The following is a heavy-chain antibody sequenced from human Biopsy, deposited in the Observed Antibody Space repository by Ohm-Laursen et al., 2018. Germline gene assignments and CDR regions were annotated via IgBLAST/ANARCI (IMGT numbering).Heavy chain of an antibody. Sequence: SVKVSCKAPEGTFSNYGVNWVRQAPGQGLEWLGGNIPILGTGNYARKFQGRDTVAPDTSTSTATMELRSLRTDDTAVYYCATKLTGYFHHGGRGTRVIVSS. CDR3: ATKLTGYFHH. V-gene: IGHV1-69*06. CDR2: NIPILGTG. CDR1: EGTFSNYG. D-gene: IGHD3-9*01. J-gene: IGHJ1*01.